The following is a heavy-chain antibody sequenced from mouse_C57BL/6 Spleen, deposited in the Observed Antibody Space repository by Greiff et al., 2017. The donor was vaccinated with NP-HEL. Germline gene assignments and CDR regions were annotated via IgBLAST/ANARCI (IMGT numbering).Heavy chain of an antibody. CDR2: IDPSDSYT. V-gene: IGHV1-50*01. CDR3: VYYGSSRYFDY. Sequence: QVQLQQPGAELVKPGASVKLSCKASGYTFTSYWMQWVKQRPGQGLEWIGEIDPSDSYTNYNQKFKGKATLTVDTSSSTAYMQLSSLTSEDSAVYYCVYYGSSRYFDYWGQGTTLTVSS. D-gene: IGHD1-1*01. J-gene: IGHJ2*01. CDR1: GYTFTSYW.